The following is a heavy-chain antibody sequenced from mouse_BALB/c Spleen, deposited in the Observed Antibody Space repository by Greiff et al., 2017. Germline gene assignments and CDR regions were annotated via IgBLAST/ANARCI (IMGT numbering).Heavy chain of an antibody. CDR1: GYSITSGYY. V-gene: IGHV3-6*02. CDR3: ASDDGYAAY. CDR2: ISYDGSN. Sequence: EVQLQQSGPGLVKPSQSLSLTCSVTGYSITSGYYWNWIRQFPGNKLEWMGYISYDGSNNYNPSLKNRISITRDTSKNQFFLKLNSVTTEDTATYYCASDDGYAAYWGQGTLVTVSA. D-gene: IGHD2-3*01. J-gene: IGHJ3*01.